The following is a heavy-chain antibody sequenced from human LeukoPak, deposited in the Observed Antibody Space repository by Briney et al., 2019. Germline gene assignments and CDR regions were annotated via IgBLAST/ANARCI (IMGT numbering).Heavy chain of an antibody. CDR3: ARGGGGYYYGLDV. CDR1: GGSISTYY. V-gene: IGHV4-4*07. CDR2: IHSSGST. D-gene: IGHD3-16*01. Sequence: SVTLSLTCAVSGGSISTYYWSWIRQPAGKGREWIGRIHSSGSTNYNPSLKSRVTMSVDTSKNQFSLKLTSVTAADTAVYYCARGGGGYYYGLDVWGQGTTVTASS. J-gene: IGHJ6*02.